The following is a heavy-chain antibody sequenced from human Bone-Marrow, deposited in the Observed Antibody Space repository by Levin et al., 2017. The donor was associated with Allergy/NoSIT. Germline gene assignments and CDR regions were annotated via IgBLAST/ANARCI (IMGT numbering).Heavy chain of an antibody. D-gene: IGHD3-10*01. CDR1: CGSISSDY. J-gene: IGHJ4*02. CDR3: ARGLGAMGIDS. CDR2: LYSGAST. V-gene: IGHV4-59*01. Sequence: SQTLSLTCTVSCGSISSDYWYWIRQSPGKGLECIGYLYSGASTNYHPSLKSRVTISVDTSKSQLSLKLRSVTAADTAVYYCARGLGAMGIDSWGQGTPVTVSS.